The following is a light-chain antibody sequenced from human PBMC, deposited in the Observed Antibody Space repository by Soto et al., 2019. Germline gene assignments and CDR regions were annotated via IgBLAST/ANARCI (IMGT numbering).Light chain of an antibody. V-gene: IGKV3-15*01. CDR2: GGS. Sequence: EIVMTQSPATLSVSPGERAALSCRASQSVSSNLAWYQQKPGQAPRLLIYGGSTRATGIPARFSGSGSGTEFSLTISSLQSEDFAVYYCQQYNNWPRTFGQGTKVKSN. CDR3: QQYNNWPRT. CDR1: QSVSSN. J-gene: IGKJ1*01.